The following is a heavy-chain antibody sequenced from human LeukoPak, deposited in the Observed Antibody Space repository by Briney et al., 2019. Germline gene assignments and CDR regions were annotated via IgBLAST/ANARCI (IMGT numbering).Heavy chain of an antibody. Sequence: PSETLSLTCTVSGYSISSGYYWSWIRQPPGKGLEWIGYIYYSGSTNYNPSLKSRVTISVDTSKNQFSLKLSSVTAADTAVYYCARGLSITMVRGVIGTSLGMDVWGQGTTVTVSS. V-gene: IGHV4-61*01. CDR2: IYYSGST. CDR3: ARGLSITMVRGVIGTSLGMDV. J-gene: IGHJ6*02. D-gene: IGHD3-10*01. CDR1: GYSISSGYY.